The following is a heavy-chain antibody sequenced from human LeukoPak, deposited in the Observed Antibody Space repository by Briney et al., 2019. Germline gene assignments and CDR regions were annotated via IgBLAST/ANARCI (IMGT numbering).Heavy chain of an antibody. V-gene: IGHV1-24*01. CDR2: FDPEDGET. Sequence: ASVKVSCKVSGYTLTELSMHWGRQAPGKGLEWVGGFDPEDGETIYAQKFQGRVTMTEDTSTDTAYMERRRVGSEDAAVYHCATGWATGSSWSFDYWGQGTLVTGSS. CDR3: ATGWATGSSWSFDY. D-gene: IGHD6-13*01. CDR1: GYTLTELS. J-gene: IGHJ4*02.